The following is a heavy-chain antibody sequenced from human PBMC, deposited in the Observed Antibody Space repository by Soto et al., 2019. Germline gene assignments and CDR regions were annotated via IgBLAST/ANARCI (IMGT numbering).Heavy chain of an antibody. Sequence: GGSLRLSCAASGFTFSSYEMNWVRQAPGRGLEWVSYISSSGSTIYYADSVKGRFTISRDNAKNSLYLQMNSLRAEDTAVYYCARDSGYSGYDLNYWGQGTLVTVSS. CDR3: ARDSGYSGYDLNY. D-gene: IGHD5-12*01. CDR2: ISSSGSTI. CDR1: GFTFSSYE. V-gene: IGHV3-48*03. J-gene: IGHJ4*02.